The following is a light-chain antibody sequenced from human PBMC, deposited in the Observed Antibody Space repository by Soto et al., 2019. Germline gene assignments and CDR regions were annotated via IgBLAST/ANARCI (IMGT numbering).Light chain of an antibody. J-gene: IGKJ3*01. Sequence: DIQMPQSPSSVSASVGDTVIISCRASQGISSWLAWYQQKPGKAPSLLIYSASTSYSGVPSRFSGSGSGTDFTLPISSLQPEDFATYYCQQANSFPLTFGPGTKVDSK. V-gene: IGKV1-12*01. CDR3: QQANSFPLT. CDR1: QGISSW. CDR2: SAS.